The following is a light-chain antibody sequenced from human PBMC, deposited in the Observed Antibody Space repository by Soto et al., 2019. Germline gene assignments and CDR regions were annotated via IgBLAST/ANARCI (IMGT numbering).Light chain of an antibody. Sequence: DIQMTQFPSSLSASVGARVTITCRASQGIRNDLGWYKQKPGKAPKRLIYAASSLQSGVPSRFSGSGSGTEFTLAISSLQPEDSATFYCLQHSTYPLTFGQGTKVEIK. J-gene: IGKJ1*01. CDR3: LQHSTYPLT. CDR2: AAS. V-gene: IGKV1-17*01. CDR1: QGIRND.